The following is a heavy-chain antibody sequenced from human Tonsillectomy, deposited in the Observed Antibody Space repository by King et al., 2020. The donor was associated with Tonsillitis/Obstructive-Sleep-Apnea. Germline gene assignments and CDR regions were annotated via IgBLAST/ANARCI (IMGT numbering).Heavy chain of an antibody. Sequence: VQLVQSGAEVKKPGESLKIYCKGSGYSFTTYWIAWVRQMPGKGLEWMGIIYPGDSDTRYSPSFQGQVTISADKSISTAYLQWSSLKASDTAMYYCAGYYDSSGYSLGAFDIWGQGTVVTVSS. CDR2: IYPGDSDT. CDR3: AGYYDSSGYSLGAFDI. CDR1: GYSFTTYW. D-gene: IGHD3-22*01. V-gene: IGHV5-51*01. J-gene: IGHJ3*02.